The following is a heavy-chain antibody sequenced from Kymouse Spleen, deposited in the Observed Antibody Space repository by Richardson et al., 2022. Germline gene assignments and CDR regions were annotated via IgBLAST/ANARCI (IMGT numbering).Heavy chain of an antibody. CDR2: IKSKTDGGTT. D-gene: IGHD3-10*01. J-gene: IGHJ6*02. CDR1: GFTFSNAW. Sequence: EVQLVESGGGLVKPGGSLRLSCAASGFTFSNAWMSWVRQAPGKGLEWVGRIKSKTDGGTTDYAAPVKGRFTISRDDSKNTLYLQMNSLKTEDTAVYYCTTDYYGSGSYRYYYYGMDVWGQGTTVTVSS. CDR3: TTDYYGSGSYRYYYYGMDV. V-gene: IGHV3-15*01.